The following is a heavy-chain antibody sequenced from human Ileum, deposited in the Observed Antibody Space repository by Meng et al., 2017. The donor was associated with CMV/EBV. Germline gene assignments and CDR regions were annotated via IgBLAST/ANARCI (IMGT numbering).Heavy chain of an antibody. J-gene: IGHJ4*02. CDR3: ARTPGAPRWELEEYFDY. V-gene: IGHV1-69*05. D-gene: IGHD4-23*01. CDR1: GYTFTTYH. CDR2: IIPMFTTA. Sequence: SVKVSCKASGYTFTTYHINWVRQAPGQGLEWMGGIIPMFTTANYAQKFQGRVTITTDESTSTAYMELSSLRSEDTAVYYCARTPGAPRWELEEYFDYWGQGTLVTVSS.